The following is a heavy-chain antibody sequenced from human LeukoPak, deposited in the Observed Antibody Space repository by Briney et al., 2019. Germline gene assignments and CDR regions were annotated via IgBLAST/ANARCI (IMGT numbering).Heavy chain of an antibody. CDR3: ARDLGSGGGLDY. J-gene: IGHJ4*02. Sequence: PSETLSLTCTVSGGSISYYWSWIRQPPGKGLEWIGYISNTGSTNYNPSLKSRVTISVDTSKNQLSLKLTSVTAADTAAYYCARDLGSGGGLDYWGQGTLVTVSS. CDR2: ISNTGST. V-gene: IGHV4-59*01. CDR1: GGSISYY.